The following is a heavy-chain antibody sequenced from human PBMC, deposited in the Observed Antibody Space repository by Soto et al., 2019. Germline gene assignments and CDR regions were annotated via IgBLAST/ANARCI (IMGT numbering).Heavy chain of an antibody. CDR3: ARGLEGCSSTRCYLRSGYYYGMDV. J-gene: IGHJ6*04. Sequence: SVKVSCKASGGTFSSYAISWVRQAPGQGLEWMGGIIPIFGTANYAQKFQGRVTITADESTSTAYMELSSLRSEDTAVYYCARGLEGCSSTRCYLRSGYYYGMDVWGEGTTVTVYS. V-gene: IGHV1-69*13. D-gene: IGHD2-2*01. CDR1: GGTFSSYA. CDR2: IIPIFGTA.